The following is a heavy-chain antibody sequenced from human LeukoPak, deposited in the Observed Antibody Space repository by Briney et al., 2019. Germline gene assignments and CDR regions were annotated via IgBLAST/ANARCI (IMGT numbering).Heavy chain of an antibody. CDR2: INHSGST. D-gene: IGHD2-15*01. CDR1: GGSFSGYY. CDR3: ARSVEGYCRGGSCYSYSYYMDV. V-gene: IGHV4-34*01. J-gene: IGHJ6*03. Sequence: PSETLSLTCAVYGGSFSGYYWSWIRQPPGKGLEWIGEINHSGSTNYNPSLKSRVTISVDTSKNQFSLKLSSVTAADTAVYYCARSVEGYCRGGSCYSYSYYMDVWGKGTTVTVSS.